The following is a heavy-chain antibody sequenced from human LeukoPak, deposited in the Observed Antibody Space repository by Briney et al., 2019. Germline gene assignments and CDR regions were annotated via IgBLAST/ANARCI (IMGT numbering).Heavy chain of an antibody. Sequence: ASVKVSCKASGYTFTSYDINWVRQATGQGLEWMGWMNPNSGNTGYAQKFQGRVTMTRNTSISTAYMELSSLRSEDTAVYYCAASGSSWYDGDYYYGMDVWGQGTTVTVSS. CDR2: MNPNSGNT. V-gene: IGHV1-8*01. CDR3: AASGSSWYDGDYYYGMDV. J-gene: IGHJ6*02. CDR1: GYTFTSYD. D-gene: IGHD6-19*01.